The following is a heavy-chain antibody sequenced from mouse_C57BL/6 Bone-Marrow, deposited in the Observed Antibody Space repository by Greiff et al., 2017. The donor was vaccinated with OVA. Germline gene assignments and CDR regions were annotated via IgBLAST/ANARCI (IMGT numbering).Heavy chain of an antibody. D-gene: IGHD3-3*01. Sequence: EVKLMESGGGLVQSGRSLRLSCATSGFTFSDFYMEWVRQAPGKGLEWIAASRNKANDYTTEYSASVKGRFIVSRDTSQSILYLQKHALRAEDTAIYYCARDAWLGPFAYWGQGTLVTVSA. CDR3: ARDAWLGPFAY. V-gene: IGHV7-1*01. J-gene: IGHJ3*01. CDR1: GFTFSDFY. CDR2: SRNKANDYTT.